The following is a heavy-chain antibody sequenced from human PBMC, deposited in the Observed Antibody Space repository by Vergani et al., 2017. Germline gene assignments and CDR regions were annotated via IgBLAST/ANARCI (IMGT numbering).Heavy chain of an antibody. D-gene: IGHD2-2*02. CDR3: ARDEGGCSSTSCYISAFDI. CDR1: GGSFSTGGQS. CDR2: IYTSGAT. V-gene: IGHV4-61*02. J-gene: IGHJ3*02. Sequence: QVQLQESGPGLVKPSQTLSLTCTVSGGSFSTGGQSWTWLRQSAGKGLEWIGRIYTSGATNYNPSLRSRAIMSVDASKKQFSLELSSVTAADTAVYYCARDEGGCSSTSCYISAFDIWGQGTMVTVSS.